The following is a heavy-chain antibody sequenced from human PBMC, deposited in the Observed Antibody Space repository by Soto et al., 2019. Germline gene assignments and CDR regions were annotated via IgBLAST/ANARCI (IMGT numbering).Heavy chain of an antibody. Sequence: QVQLVESGGGVVQPGRSLRLSCAASGFTFSSYAMHWVRQPPGKGLEWVAVIAYDGRNKYYADSVKGRFTISRDNSKNTLYLQMNSLRIEDTAVYYCARELERVFDYWGQGTLVTVSS. D-gene: IGHD1-1*01. CDR3: ARELERVFDY. CDR1: GFTFSSYA. CDR2: IAYDGRNK. J-gene: IGHJ4*02. V-gene: IGHV3-30*04.